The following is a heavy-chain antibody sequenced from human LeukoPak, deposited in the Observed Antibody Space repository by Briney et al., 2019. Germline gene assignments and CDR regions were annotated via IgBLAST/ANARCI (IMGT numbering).Heavy chain of an antibody. CDR2: ISGSGGST. J-gene: IGHJ5*02. D-gene: IGHD4-17*01. CDR1: GFTFSSYA. CDR3: AKDPWDYGVGWFDP. Sequence: LTGGSLRLSCAASGFTFSSYAMSWVRQAPGKGLEWVSAISGSGGSTYYADSVKGRFTISRDNSKNTLYLQMNSLRAEDTAVYYCAKDPWDYGVGWFDPWGQGTLVTVSS. V-gene: IGHV3-23*01.